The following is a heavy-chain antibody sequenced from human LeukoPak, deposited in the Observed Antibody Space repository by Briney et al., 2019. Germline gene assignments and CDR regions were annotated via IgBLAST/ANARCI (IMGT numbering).Heavy chain of an antibody. D-gene: IGHD4-11*01. V-gene: IGHV4-39*07. CDR2: IYYSGST. Sequence: SETLSLTCTVSGGSISSSSYYWGWIRQPPGKGLEWIGSIYYSGSTYYNPSLKSRVTISVDTSKNQFSLKLSSVTAADTAVYYCASTGSHNDAFDIWGQGTMVTVSS. CDR1: GGSISSSSYY. J-gene: IGHJ3*02. CDR3: ASTGSHNDAFDI.